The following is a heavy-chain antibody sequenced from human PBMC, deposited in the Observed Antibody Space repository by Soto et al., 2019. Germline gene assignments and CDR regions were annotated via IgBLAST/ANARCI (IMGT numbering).Heavy chain of an antibody. Sequence: SETLSLTCTVSGGSVSSGSYYWSWIRQPPGKGLEWIGYIYYSGSTNYNPSLKSRVTISVDTSKNQFSLKLSSVTAADTAVYYCARGAVPAAIYYFDYWGQGTLVTVSS. CDR1: GGSVSSGSYY. D-gene: IGHD2-2*01. CDR2: IYYSGST. CDR3: ARGAVPAAIYYFDY. V-gene: IGHV4-61*01. J-gene: IGHJ4*02.